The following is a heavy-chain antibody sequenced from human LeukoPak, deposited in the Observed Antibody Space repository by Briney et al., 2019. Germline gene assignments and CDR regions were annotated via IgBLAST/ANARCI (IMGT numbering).Heavy chain of an antibody. J-gene: IGHJ5*02. V-gene: IGHV3-23*01. CDR1: GFTFDSYA. D-gene: IGHD6-13*01. CDR3: VKHVGSRWSNNRFDP. Sequence: GGSLRLSSAASGFTFDSYAMSWVRQAPGKGLEWVSAVSRLGGTTYYADSAKGRFTISRDNSNNTVYLQMNSLRVGDTALYYCVKHVGSRWSNNRFDPWGQGTLVTVS. CDR2: VSRLGGTT.